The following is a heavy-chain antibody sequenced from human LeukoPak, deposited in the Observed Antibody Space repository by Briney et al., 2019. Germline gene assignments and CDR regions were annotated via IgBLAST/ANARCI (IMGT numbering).Heavy chain of an antibody. V-gene: IGHV3-23*01. Sequence: RGSLRLSCAAPGFTFTNYAMSWVRQAPGKGLKWVSAISGNGGSTHYADSVRGRFTISRDNSKSTLYLQMNSLRVEDTALYDCASSRVCGCPMTQNDYWGQGTLVTVSS. CDR3: ASSRVCGCPMTQNDY. CDR2: ISGNGGST. D-gene: IGHD2-21*01. J-gene: IGHJ4*02. CDR1: GFTFTNYA.